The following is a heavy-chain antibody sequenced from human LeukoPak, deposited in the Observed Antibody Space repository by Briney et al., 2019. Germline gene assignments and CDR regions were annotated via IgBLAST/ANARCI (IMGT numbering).Heavy chain of an antibody. J-gene: IGHJ5*02. CDR1: GYTFTSYD. D-gene: IGHD2-2*01. CDR3: ASYTGRGVPAAWRWFDP. Sequence: ASVKVSCKASGYTFTSYDINWVRQATGQGLEWMGWMHPNSGNTGYAQKFQGRVTITRNTSISTAYMELSSLRSEDTAVYYCASYTGRGVPAAWRWFDPWGQGTLVTVSS. V-gene: IGHV1-8*03. CDR2: MHPNSGNT.